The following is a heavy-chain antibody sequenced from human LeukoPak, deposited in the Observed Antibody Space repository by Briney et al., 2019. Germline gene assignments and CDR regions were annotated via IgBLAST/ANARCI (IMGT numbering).Heavy chain of an antibody. Sequence: GGSLRLSCEASGFTFSSHWIHWVRQAPGKGLVWVSGINAHGTSTRYADSVKGRFTISRDNAKNTLYLHMNSLRAEDTAAYYCARVPLSGSFAFDYWGQGVLVTVSS. D-gene: IGHD1-26*01. J-gene: IGHJ4*02. CDR3: ARVPLSGSFAFDY. CDR2: INAHGTST. CDR1: GFTFSSHW. V-gene: IGHV3-74*01.